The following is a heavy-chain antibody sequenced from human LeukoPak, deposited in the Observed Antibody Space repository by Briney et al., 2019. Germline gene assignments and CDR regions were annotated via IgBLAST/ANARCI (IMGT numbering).Heavy chain of an antibody. CDR2: INHSGST. Sequence: SETLSLTCAVHGGSFSGYYWSWIRQPPRKGLEWIGEINHSGSTNYNPSLKTRFTISVDTSKNQFSLKLSSVTAADTAVYYCARGVWFGELYRDYWGQGTLVTVSS. CDR1: GGSFSGYY. CDR3: ARGVWFGELYRDY. V-gene: IGHV4-34*01. J-gene: IGHJ4*02. D-gene: IGHD3-10*01.